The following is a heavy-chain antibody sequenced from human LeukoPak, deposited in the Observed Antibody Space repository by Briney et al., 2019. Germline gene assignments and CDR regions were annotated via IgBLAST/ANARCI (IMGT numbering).Heavy chain of an antibody. CDR1: GGSISSYY. Sequence: SETLSLTCTVSGGSISSYYWSWIRQPAGKGLEWIGCIYTSGSTNYNPSLKSRVTISVDKSKNQFSLKLSSVTAADTAVYYCARDWDSSGSYYFDYWGQGTLVTVSS. D-gene: IGHD6-19*01. CDR3: ARDWDSSGSYYFDY. V-gene: IGHV4-4*07. J-gene: IGHJ4*02. CDR2: IYTSGST.